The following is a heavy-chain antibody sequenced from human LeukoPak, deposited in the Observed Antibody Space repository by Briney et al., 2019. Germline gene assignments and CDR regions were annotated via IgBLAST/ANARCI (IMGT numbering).Heavy chain of an antibody. D-gene: IGHD3-3*01. Sequence: PGGSLRLSCAASGLTVSSNYMSWVRQAPGKGLEWVSVIYSGGYTYYADSVKGRFTISRDNSKNTLYLQMNSLRAEDTAVYYCARDPRAKGFLEWLEFDYWGQGTLVTVSS. J-gene: IGHJ4*02. V-gene: IGHV3-53*01. CDR1: GLTVSSNY. CDR2: IYSGGYT. CDR3: ARDPRAKGFLEWLEFDY.